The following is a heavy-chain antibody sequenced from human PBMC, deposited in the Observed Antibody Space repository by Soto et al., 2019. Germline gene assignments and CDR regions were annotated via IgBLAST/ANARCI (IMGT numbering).Heavy chain of an antibody. D-gene: IGHD3-22*01. V-gene: IGHV1-2*04. Sequence: QVQLVQSGTEVKKPGASVKVSCKTSGYTFTGYYIHWVRQAPGQGLEWMGWINPNTGDTNYAQKFQGWVSMTWDTSISTAYMELSRLRSHDTALYYCARSYFYDTRPSYYVGYYFDYWGQGTLVTVSS. J-gene: IGHJ4*02. CDR2: INPNTGDT. CDR1: GYTFTGYY. CDR3: ARSYFYDTRPSYYVGYYFDY.